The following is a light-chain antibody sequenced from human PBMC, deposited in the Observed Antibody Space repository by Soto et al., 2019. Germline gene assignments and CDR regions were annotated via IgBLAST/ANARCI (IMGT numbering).Light chain of an antibody. CDR1: QSVSSNY. CDR3: QQYGRSPPIT. CDR2: GAS. V-gene: IGKV3-20*01. J-gene: IGKJ5*01. Sequence: EMLLTQSPGTLSLSPGERATLSCRASQSVSSNYLAWYQQKPGQAPRLLIYGASSRATGIPDRFSGSGSGTDFTLTISRLEPEDFAVYYCQQYGRSPPITFGQGTRLEIK.